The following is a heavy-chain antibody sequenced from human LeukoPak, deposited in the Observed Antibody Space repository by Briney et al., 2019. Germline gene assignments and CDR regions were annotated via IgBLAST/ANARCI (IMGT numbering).Heavy chain of an antibody. CDR3: ARGRYSGSWGDYFDY. CDR1: GGSISSYY. V-gene: IGHV4-59*01. CDR2: IYYSGST. D-gene: IGHD6-13*01. Sequence: SETLSLTCTVSGGSISSYYWSWIRQPPGKGLEWIGYIYYSGSTNYNPSLKSRVTISVDTSKNQFSLKLSSVTAADTAVYYCARGRYSGSWGDYFDYWGQGTLVTVSS. J-gene: IGHJ4*02.